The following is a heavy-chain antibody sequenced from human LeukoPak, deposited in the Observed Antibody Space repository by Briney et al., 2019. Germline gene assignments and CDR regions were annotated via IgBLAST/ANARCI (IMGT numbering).Heavy chain of an antibody. J-gene: IGHJ4*02. V-gene: IGHV1-18*01. Sequence: GESLKISCKGSGYTFTSCGISWVRQAPGQGLEWMGWISAYNGNTNYAQKLQGRVTMTTDTSASTAYMELRSLRSDDTAVYYCARDQNNHSGSYYFWGQGTLVTVSS. D-gene: IGHD1-26*01. CDR1: GYTFTSCG. CDR2: ISAYNGNT. CDR3: ARDQNNHSGSYYF.